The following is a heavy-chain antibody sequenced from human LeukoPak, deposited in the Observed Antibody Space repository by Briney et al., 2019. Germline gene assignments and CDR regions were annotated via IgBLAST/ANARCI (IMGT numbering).Heavy chain of an antibody. CDR2: IYSGGST. D-gene: IGHD3-10*01. CDR3: ARARVGVVRGAVFDY. V-gene: IGHV3-53*01. J-gene: IGHJ4*02. Sequence: GGSLRLSCAASGFTVSSNYMSWVRQAPGKGLEWVSVIYSGGSTYYADSVKGRFTISRDNSKNTLYLQMNSLRAEDTAVYYCARARVGVVRGAVFDYWGQGTLVTVSS. CDR1: GFTVSSNY.